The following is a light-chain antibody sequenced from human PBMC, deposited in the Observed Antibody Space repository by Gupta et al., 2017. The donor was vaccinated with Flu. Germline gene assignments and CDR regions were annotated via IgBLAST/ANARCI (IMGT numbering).Light chain of an antibody. CDR2: TN. CDR3: LLNIAHGIWE. J-gene: IGLJ2*01. CDR1: SGSVSSGHH. V-gene: IGLV8-61*01. Sequence: QTVVTQEPSFSVSPGGTVTLTCGLSSGSVSSGHHPSWYQQTPGQPPRTIIYTNTRTSGVPERFSGSILGNKAALTITGAQADDESDYYCLLNIAHGIWEFGGGTKLTVL.